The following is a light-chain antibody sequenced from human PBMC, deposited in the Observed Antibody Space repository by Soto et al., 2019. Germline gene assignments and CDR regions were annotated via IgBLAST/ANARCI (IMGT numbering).Light chain of an antibody. CDR2: GAS. CDR1: QSVSSN. Sequence: EIVMTQSPATLSVFPGERATLSCRASQSVSSNLAWYQQKAGQAPRLLIYGASTRATGIPARFSGSGSGTEFTLTISSLQSEDFAVYYCQQYNNWPPLTFGGGTKVEIK. V-gene: IGKV3-15*01. CDR3: QQYNNWPPLT. J-gene: IGKJ4*01.